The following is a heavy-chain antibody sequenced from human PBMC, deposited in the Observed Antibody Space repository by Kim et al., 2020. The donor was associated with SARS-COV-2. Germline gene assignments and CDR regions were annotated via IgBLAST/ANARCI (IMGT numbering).Heavy chain of an antibody. V-gene: IGHV3-23*01. CDR3: AKGLETYYYDTSGYYGY. D-gene: IGHD3-22*01. Sequence: GGSLRLSCAASGFTFSSYAMSWVRQAPGKGLEWVSAISGSGGSTYYADSVKGRFTISRDNSKNTLYLQMNSLRAEDTAVYYCAKGLETYYYDTSGYYGYWGQGTLVTVSS. J-gene: IGHJ4*02. CDR2: ISGSGGST. CDR1: GFTFSSYA.